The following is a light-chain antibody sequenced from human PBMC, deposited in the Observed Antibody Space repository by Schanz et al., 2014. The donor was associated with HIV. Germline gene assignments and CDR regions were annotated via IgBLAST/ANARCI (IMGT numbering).Light chain of an antibody. J-gene: IGLJ1*01. V-gene: IGLV1-40*01. CDR1: SSNIGDNY. CDR2: DNN. Sequence: QSVLTQPPSVSAAPGQRITISCSGSSSNIGDNYVSWYQQLPGTAPKLLIYDNNNRPSGVPDRFSGSKSGTSASLAITGLQAKDEADYYCQSYDSSLNSRVFGPGTKVTVL. CDR3: QSYDSSLNSRV.